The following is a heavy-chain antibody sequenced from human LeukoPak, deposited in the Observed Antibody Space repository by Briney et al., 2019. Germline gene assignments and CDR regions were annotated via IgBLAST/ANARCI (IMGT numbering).Heavy chain of an antibody. CDR1: GYTFTGYD. CDR2: MSPNSGDT. CDR3: ARGPPNWGYDY. D-gene: IGHD7-27*01. V-gene: IGHV1-8*01. Sequence: ASVKVSCKASGYTFTGYDFNWVRQATGQRPEWMGWMSPNSGDTGYAQKFQDRVAMTRNTSISTAYMELSSLRSDDTAVYYCARGPPNWGYDYWGPGTLVTVSS. J-gene: IGHJ4*02.